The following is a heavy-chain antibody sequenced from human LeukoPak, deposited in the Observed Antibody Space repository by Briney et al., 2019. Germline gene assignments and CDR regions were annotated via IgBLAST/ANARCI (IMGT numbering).Heavy chain of an antibody. CDR2: ISYDGSNK. D-gene: IGHD2-2*01. V-gene: IGHV3-30*04. CDR3: AREGARRYQLLNELDY. J-gene: IGHJ4*02. CDR1: GFTFSSYA. Sequence: GGSLRLSCAASGFTFSSYAMHWVRQAPGKGLEWVAVISYDGSNKYYADSVKGRFTISRDNSKNTLYLQMNSLRAEDTAVYYCAREGARRYQLLNELDYWGQGTLVTVSS.